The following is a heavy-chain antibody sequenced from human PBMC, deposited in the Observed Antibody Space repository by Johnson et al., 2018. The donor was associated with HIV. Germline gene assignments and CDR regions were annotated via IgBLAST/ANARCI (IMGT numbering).Heavy chain of an antibody. D-gene: IGHD4-23*01. J-gene: IGHJ3*02. V-gene: IGHV3-11*04. CDR3: ARGMVGGNYGQRDAFDI. Sequence: QVQLVESGGGLVKPGGSLRLSCAASGFIFSDYYLTWIRQAPGKGLEWISYISNSASAIYYADSVKGRFTISRDNAKTSLYLQMNSLRVEDTAVYYCARGMVGGNYGQRDAFDIWGQGTTVTVSS. CDR2: ISNSASAI. CDR1: GFIFSDYY.